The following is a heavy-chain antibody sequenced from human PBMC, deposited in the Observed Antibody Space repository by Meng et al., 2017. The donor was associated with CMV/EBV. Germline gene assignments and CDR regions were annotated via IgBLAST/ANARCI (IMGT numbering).Heavy chain of an antibody. CDR2: INPNSGGT. J-gene: IGHJ4*02. D-gene: IGHD3-3*01. CDR1: GFTFSGSA. Sequence: GGSLRLSCAASGFTFSGSAMHWVRQAPGQGLEWMGWINPNSGGTNYAQKFQGRVTMTRDTSISTAYMELSRLRSDDTAVYYCARDLKRWRITIFPYWGQGTLVTVSS. V-gene: IGHV1-2*02. CDR3: ARDLKRWRITIFPY.